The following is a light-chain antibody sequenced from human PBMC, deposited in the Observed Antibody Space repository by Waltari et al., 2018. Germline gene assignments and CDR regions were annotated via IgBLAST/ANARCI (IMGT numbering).Light chain of an antibody. CDR1: QGISSY. Sequence: DIQLTQSPSFLSASVGDRVTIPCRASQGISSYLAWYQQKPGKAPQILVYDASALQSGVPSRFSGSGSGTEFTLTISSLQPEDFATYYCQQLKSFPYTFGQGTKLEIK. CDR2: DAS. J-gene: IGKJ2*01. CDR3: QQLKSFPYT. V-gene: IGKV1-9*01.